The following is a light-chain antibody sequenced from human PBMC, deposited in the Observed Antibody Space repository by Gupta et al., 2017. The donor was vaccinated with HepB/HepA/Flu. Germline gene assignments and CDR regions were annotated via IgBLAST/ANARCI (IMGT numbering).Light chain of an antibody. V-gene: IGLV3-25*03. J-gene: IGLJ2*01. CDR1: GLPNEY. CDR3: QSTDSSDTVV. CDR2: KDS. Sequence: SYEVTQPPSVSVSPGQTATNTCPGDGLPNEYTYWYQQKPGQAHVLVIYKDSERPSGIPERFSGSRSGTTGTLTISGVRAEDEGDYYCQSTDSSDTVVFGGGTKLTVL.